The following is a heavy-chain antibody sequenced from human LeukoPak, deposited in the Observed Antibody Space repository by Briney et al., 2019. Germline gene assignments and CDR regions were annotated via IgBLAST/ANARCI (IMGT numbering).Heavy chain of an antibody. CDR3: ARFQLVFDD. J-gene: IGHJ4*02. D-gene: IGHD6-13*01. CDR1: GFTFNSHW. Sequence: GGSLRLSCAASGFTFNSHWMSWVRQAPGKGLEWVANIKQDGSEKYYVDSVKGRFTISRDNAKNSLYLQMNSLRAEDTAVYYCARFQLVFDDWGQGTLVTVSS. CDR2: IKQDGSEK. V-gene: IGHV3-7*01.